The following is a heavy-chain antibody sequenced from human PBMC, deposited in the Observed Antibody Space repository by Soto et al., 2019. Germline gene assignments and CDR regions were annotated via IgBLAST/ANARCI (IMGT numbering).Heavy chain of an antibody. CDR2: INHSGST. Sequence: QVQLQQWGAGLLKPSETLSLACAVYGGSFSGYYWSWIRQPPGKGLEWIGEINHSGSTNYNPSLKSRVTISVDTSKNQFSLKLSSVTAADTAVYYCARGIRYSSSYHRWWGQGTLVTVSS. D-gene: IGHD6-13*01. CDR1: GGSFSGYY. CDR3: ARGIRYSSSYHRW. J-gene: IGHJ4*02. V-gene: IGHV4-34*01.